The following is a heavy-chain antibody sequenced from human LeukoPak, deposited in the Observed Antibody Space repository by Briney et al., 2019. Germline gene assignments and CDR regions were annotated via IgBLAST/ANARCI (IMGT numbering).Heavy chain of an antibody. CDR1: GFTFSDYS. D-gene: IGHD6-19*01. CDR3: AREVGSDFDY. Sequence: GGSLRLSCTASGFTFSDYSMSWIRQAPGKGLEWLSYISSGGSPIYYADSVKGRFTISRDNSKNTLYLQMNSLRAEDTAVYYCAREVGSDFDYWGQGTLVTVSS. CDR2: ISSGGSPI. V-gene: IGHV3-11*01. J-gene: IGHJ4*02.